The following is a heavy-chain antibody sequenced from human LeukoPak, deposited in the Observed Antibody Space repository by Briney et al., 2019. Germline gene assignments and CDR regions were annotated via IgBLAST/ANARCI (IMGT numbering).Heavy chain of an antibody. CDR3: ARGLGYYYDSSGYYYRNYFDY. D-gene: IGHD3-22*01. J-gene: IGHJ4*02. V-gene: IGHV4-34*01. CDR1: GGSFSGYY. CDR2: INHSGST. Sequence: PSETLSLTCAVYGGSFSGYYWGWIRQPPGKGLGWIGEINHSGSTNYNPSLKSRVTISVDTSKNQFSLKLSSVTAADTAVYYCARGLGYYYDSSGYYYRNYFDYWGQGTLVTVSS.